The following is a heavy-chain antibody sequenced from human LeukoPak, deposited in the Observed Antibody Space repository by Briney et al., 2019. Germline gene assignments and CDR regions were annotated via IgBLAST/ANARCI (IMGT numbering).Heavy chain of an antibody. V-gene: IGHV4-4*09. D-gene: IGHD2-2*01. J-gene: IGHJ5*02. CDR1: GSICGYY. CDR3: AREICSSTNCHQYNWFDP. CDR2: IYTSGST. Sequence: SETLSLTCTVSGSICGYYWSWIRQPPGKGLEWIGYIYTSGSTNYNPSLESRVTISIDTSKNQFSLKLRSVTAADTAVYYCAREICSSTNCHQYNWFDPWGQGTLVTVSS.